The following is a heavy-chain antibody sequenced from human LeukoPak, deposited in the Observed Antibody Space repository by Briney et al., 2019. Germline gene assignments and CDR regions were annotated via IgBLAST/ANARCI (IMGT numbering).Heavy chain of an antibody. CDR1: GGSISSSSYY. V-gene: IGHV4-39*07. D-gene: IGHD3-10*01. Sequence: PSETLSLTCTVSGGSISSSSYYWGWIRQPPGKGLEWIGSIYYSGSTYYNPSLKSRVTISVDTSKNQFSLKLSSVTAADTAVYYCARGRPIFMVRGVMRYYFDYWGQGTLVTVSS. J-gene: IGHJ4*02. CDR2: IYYSGST. CDR3: ARGRPIFMVRGVMRYYFDY.